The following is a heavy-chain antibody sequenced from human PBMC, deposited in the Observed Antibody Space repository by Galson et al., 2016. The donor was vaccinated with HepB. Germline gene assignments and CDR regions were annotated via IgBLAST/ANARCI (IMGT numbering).Heavy chain of an antibody. D-gene: IGHD3-16*01. Sequence: SLRLSCAASGFTFSDYYMSWIRQAPGKGLEWISYMSNSGSTIFYADSVKGRSTISRDNTKNSLYMQMNRLRAEDTAVYYCVRDQFGDYYYGLDVWGQGTTVIVSS. CDR2: MSNSGSTI. V-gene: IGHV3-11*01. CDR1: GFTFSDYY. CDR3: VRDQFGDYYYGLDV. J-gene: IGHJ6*02.